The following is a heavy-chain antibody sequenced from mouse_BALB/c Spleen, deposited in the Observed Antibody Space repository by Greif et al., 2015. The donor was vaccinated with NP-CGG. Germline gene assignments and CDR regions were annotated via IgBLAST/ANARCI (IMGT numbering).Heavy chain of an antibody. Sequence: EVKLMESGGGLVKPGGSLKLSCAASGFAFSSYDVSWVRQTPEKRLEWVAYISSGGGSTYYPDTVKGRFTISRDNAKNTLYLQMSSLKSEDTAMYYCARYDGYYYYAMDYWGQGTSVTVSS. CDR2: ISSGGGST. J-gene: IGHJ4*01. D-gene: IGHD2-3*01. CDR1: GFAFSSYD. CDR3: ARYDGYYYYAMDY. V-gene: IGHV5-12-1*01.